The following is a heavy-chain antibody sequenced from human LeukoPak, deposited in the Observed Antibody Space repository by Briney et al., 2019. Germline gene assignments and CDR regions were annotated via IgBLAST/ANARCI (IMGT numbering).Heavy chain of an antibody. CDR2: IGISGSPI. J-gene: IGHJ4*02. CDR1: GLSFTDYY. CDR3: ATLSSSSVGY. D-gene: IGHD6-19*01. V-gene: IGHV3-11*01. Sequence: GSLRLSCAASGLSFTDYYMSWIRQAPGKGLEWVSYIGISGSPIYYADSVKGRFTISRGNAKNSVYLQLNSLRAEDTAFYYCATLSSSSVGYWGQGTLVTVSS.